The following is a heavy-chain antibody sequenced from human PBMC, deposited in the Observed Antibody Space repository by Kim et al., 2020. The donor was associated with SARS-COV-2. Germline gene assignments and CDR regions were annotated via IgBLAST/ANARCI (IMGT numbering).Heavy chain of an antibody. CDR3: ASPVRFLEWSGFPYYYYGMDV. D-gene: IGHD3-3*01. V-gene: IGHV1-69*13. Sequence: SVKVSCKASGGTFSSYAISWVRQAPGQGLEWMGGIIPIFGTANYAQKFQGRVTITADESTSTAYMELSSLRSEDTAVYYCASPVRFLEWSGFPYYYYGMDVWGQGTTVTVSS. J-gene: IGHJ6*02. CDR2: IIPIFGTA. CDR1: GGTFSSYA.